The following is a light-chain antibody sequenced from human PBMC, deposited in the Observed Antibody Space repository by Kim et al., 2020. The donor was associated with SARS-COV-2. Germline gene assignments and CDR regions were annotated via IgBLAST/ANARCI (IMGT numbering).Light chain of an antibody. Sequence: SYELTQPPSVSVSPGQTASITCSGDKLGDKYAYWYQQKPGQSPVLVIYQDTKRPSGIPERFSGSNSGNTATLTISGTQAMDEADYSCQAWDSSTVVFGGGTQLTVL. CDR1: KLGDKY. J-gene: IGLJ2*01. V-gene: IGLV3-1*01. CDR2: QDT. CDR3: QAWDSSTVV.